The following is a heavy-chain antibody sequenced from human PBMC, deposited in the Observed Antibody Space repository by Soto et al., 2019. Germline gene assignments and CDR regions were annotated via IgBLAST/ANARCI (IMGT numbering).Heavy chain of an antibody. V-gene: IGHV3-21*01. CDR2: ISSGSNYI. CDR1: GFTFSSYH. Sequence: EVQLVESGGGLVKPGGSLRLSCAPSGFTFSSYHMNWVRQAPGKGLEWVSSISSGSNYIYYADSVRGRFTISRDNANNSLYRQMNNLRAEDTAVYYCTKSDPRDWFDSWGQGTLVIVSS. J-gene: IGHJ5*01. CDR3: TKSDPRDWFDS.